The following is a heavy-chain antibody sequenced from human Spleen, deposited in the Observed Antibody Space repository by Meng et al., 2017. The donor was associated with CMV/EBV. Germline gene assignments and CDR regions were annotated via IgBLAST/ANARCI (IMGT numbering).Heavy chain of an antibody. CDR1: GFTLRSYW. Sequence: GESLKISCAASGFTLRSYWMNWVRQAPGKGLEWVSAIRGSGGNTYYADSVRGRFTISRDNSKNTLYLQMNSLRAEDTAVYYCAKAARRGWFDPWGQGTLVTVSS. CDR3: AKAARRGWFDP. CDR2: IRGSGGNT. J-gene: IGHJ5*02. V-gene: IGHV3-23*01.